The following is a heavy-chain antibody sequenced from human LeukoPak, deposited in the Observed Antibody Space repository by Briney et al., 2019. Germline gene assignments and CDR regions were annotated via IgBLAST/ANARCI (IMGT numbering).Heavy chain of an antibody. D-gene: IGHD6-19*01. CDR1: GFTVSSYG. J-gene: IGHJ4*02. CDR3: AKRAVPGNAFFDN. V-gene: IGHV3-23*01. CDR2: ISDNGDNT. Sequence: GGSLRLSCAASGFTVSSYGMTWVRQAPGKGLEWVSTISDNGDNTYYADSVKGRFTISRDNSKNTLFLQMNSLRAEDTAVYYCAKRAVPGNAFFDNWGQGTLVTVSS.